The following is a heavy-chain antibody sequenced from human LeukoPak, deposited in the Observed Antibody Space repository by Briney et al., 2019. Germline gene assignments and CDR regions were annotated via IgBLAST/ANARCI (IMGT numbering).Heavy chain of an antibody. J-gene: IGHJ6*03. CDR2: ISSSSSYI. Sequence: GGSLRLSCAASGFTFSSYSMNWVRQAPGKGLEWVSSISSSSSYIYYADSVKGRFTISRDNAKNSLYLQMNSLRAEDTAVYYCARVLIWGTIFGVVIKPYYYYMDVWGKGTTVTVSS. V-gene: IGHV3-21*01. D-gene: IGHD3-3*01. CDR3: ARVLIWGTIFGVVIKPYYYYMDV. CDR1: GFTFSSYS.